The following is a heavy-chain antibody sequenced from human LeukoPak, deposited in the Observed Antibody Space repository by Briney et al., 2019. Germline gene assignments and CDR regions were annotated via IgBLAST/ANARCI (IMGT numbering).Heavy chain of an antibody. CDR2: ISSSGSTI. CDR3: ARGLLWFGEPPPAPFDY. V-gene: IGHV3-11*01. J-gene: IGHJ4*02. CDR1: GFTFSDYC. D-gene: IGHD3-10*01. Sequence: GGSLRLSCAASGFTFSDYCMSWIRQAPGKGLEWVSYISSSGSTIYYADSVKGRFTISRDNAKNSLYLQMNSLRAEDTAVYYCARGLLWFGEPPPAPFDYWGQGTLVTVSS.